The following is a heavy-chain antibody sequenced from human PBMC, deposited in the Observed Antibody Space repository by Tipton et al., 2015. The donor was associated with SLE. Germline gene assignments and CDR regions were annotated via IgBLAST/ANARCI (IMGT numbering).Heavy chain of an antibody. CDR3: ARQGSDIMTADY. J-gene: IGHJ4*02. CDR2: IQGRENT. Sequence: TLSLTCTVSGVSATNYYWSWIRQPPGKRLEWIGFIQGRENTNYNPSLESRVTISVDTSKNQFSLKLTSVTAADTAVYYCARQGSDIMTADYWGQGTQVTVSS. CDR1: GVSATNYY. V-gene: IGHV4-59*08. D-gene: IGHD3-9*01.